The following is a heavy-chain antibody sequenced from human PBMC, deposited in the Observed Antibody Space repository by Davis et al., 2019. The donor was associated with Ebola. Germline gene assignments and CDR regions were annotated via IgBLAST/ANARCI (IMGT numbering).Heavy chain of an antibody. Sequence: PGGSLRLSCVTSGFTFYRYEMNWVRQAPGKGLEWVAVIWSDGGSKYYADSVKGRITVSRDNSKNTLYLQLNSLRVDDTATYYCAKDSQEATIGAAFDFWGHGTLVTVSS. J-gene: IGHJ4*01. D-gene: IGHD5-12*01. CDR3: AKDSQEATIGAAFDF. V-gene: IGHV3-33*06. CDR2: IWSDGGSK. CDR1: GFTFYRYE.